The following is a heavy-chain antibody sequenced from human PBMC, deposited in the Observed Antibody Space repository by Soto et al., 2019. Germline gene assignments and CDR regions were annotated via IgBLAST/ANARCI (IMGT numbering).Heavy chain of an antibody. J-gene: IGHJ6*02. D-gene: IGHD6-6*01. CDR3: ARREITAPYYYGMDV. CDR1: GYSITNYW. Sequence: PGEPKKIWCNGAGYSITNYWRSWVRQMPGKGLEWMGRIDPSDSYTNYSPSFQGHVTISADKSISTAYLQWSSLKASDTAMYYCARREITAPYYYGMDVWGQGTTVTVSS. V-gene: IGHV5-10-1*01. CDR2: IDPSDSYT.